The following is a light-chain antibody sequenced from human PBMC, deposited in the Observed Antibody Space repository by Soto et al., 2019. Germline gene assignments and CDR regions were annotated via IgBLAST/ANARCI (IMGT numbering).Light chain of an antibody. Sequence: QATLSVSPGGRATLSCGGSQSVSSSYLAWYQQKPGLAPSLLIYGASSRATGIPDRFSGSGSGTDFTLTINSLQSEDFAVYYCQRYNNWPLTFGGGTKVDIK. CDR2: GAS. V-gene: IGKV3D-15*01. J-gene: IGKJ4*01. CDR1: QSVSSSY. CDR3: QRYNNWPLT.